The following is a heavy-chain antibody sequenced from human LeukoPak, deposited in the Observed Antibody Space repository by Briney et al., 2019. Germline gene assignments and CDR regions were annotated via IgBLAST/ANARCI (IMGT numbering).Heavy chain of an antibody. J-gene: IGHJ5*02. CDR2: IYYSGST. CDR3: ARRSLGITMVRGPFDP. D-gene: IGHD3-10*01. CDR1: GGSINNYY. Sequence: SETLSLTCTVSGGSINNYYWSWIRQPPGKGLEWIGYIYYSGSTNYNPSLKSRVTISVDTSKNQFSLKLSSVAAADTAVYYCARRSLGITMVRGPFDPWGQGTLVTVSS. V-gene: IGHV4-59*12.